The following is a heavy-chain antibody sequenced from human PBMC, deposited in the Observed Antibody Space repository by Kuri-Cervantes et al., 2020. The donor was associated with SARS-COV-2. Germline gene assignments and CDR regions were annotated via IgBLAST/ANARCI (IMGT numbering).Heavy chain of an antibody. CDR2: VHYSGTT. D-gene: IGHD6-19*01. Sequence: SETLSLTCDASGDSIGSTYWSWFRPPPGRGREWIGFVHYSGTTSYSPSLKGRVTMSVDTSKNHFSLELSSVTTSDTAVYYCARGGWSLDCWGQGTLVTVSS. V-gene: IGHV4-59*01. CDR1: GDSIGSTY. CDR3: ARGGWSLDC. J-gene: IGHJ4*02.